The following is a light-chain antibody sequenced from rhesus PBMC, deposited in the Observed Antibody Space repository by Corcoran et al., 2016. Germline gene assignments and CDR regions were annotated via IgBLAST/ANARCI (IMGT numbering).Light chain of an antibody. V-gene: IGKV1-32*03. CDR1: QGISSY. CDR3: QQGYSTPPT. J-gene: IGKJ1*01. Sequence: DIQMSQSPSSLSASVGDRVTITCRASQGISSYLNWYQQKPGKAPKLLIYYANSLASGVPSMFIGSGSGTDYTLTISSLQPEDFATYYCQQGYSTPPTFGQGTKVEIK. CDR2: YAN.